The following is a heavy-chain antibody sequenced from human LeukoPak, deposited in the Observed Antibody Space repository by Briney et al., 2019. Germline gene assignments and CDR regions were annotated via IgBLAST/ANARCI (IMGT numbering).Heavy chain of an antibody. Sequence: SETLSLTCTVSGGSISSYYWSWIRQPPGKGLEWIGYIYYSGSTNYNPSLKSRVTISVDTSKNQFSLKLSSVTAADTAVYYCARGTGMDDFWSGYYVPYYMDVWGKGTTVTVSS. V-gene: IGHV4-59*01. CDR2: IYYSGST. D-gene: IGHD3-3*01. J-gene: IGHJ6*03. CDR3: ARGTGMDDFWSGYYVPYYMDV. CDR1: GGSISSYY.